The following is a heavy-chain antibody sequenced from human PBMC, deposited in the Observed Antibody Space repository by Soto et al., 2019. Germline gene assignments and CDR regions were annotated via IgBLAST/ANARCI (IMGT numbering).Heavy chain of an antibody. Sequence: EVQLVESGGGLVQPGGSLRLSCAASGFTFSSYWMSWVRQAPGKGLEWVANIKQDGSEKYYVDSVKGRFTISRDNAKNALYLQMNSLRAEDTAVYYCAVPAAPRAWFDYWGQGTLVTVSS. D-gene: IGHD2-2*01. CDR3: AVPAAPRAWFDY. CDR2: IKQDGSEK. V-gene: IGHV3-7*01. CDR1: GFTFSSYW. J-gene: IGHJ4*02.